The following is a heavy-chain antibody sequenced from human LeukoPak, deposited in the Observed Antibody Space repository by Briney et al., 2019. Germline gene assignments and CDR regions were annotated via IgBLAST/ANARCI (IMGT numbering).Heavy chain of an antibody. V-gene: IGHV3-7*01. D-gene: IGHD3-10*01. CDR1: GFTFSNYW. Sequence: PGGSLRLSCAASGFTFSNYWMSWVRQAPGKGLEWVANINQHGNEKYYLDSVKGRFTISRDNAKNSLYLQMYSLRAEDTAVYYCQFGSGSYYNIPDNWFDPWGRGTQVTVSS. CDR3: QFGSGSYYNIPDNWFDP. J-gene: IGHJ5*02. CDR2: INQHGNEK.